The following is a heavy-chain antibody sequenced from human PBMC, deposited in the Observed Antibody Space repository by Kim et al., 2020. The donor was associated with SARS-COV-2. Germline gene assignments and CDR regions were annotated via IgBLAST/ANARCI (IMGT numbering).Heavy chain of an antibody. Sequence: SETLSLTCTVSGGSISSSSYYWGWIRQPPGKGLEWIGSIYYSGSTYYNPSLKSRVTISVDTSKNQFSLKLSSVTAADTAVYYCARLRVYNYEYGVASEGGAYDYWGQGTLVTVSS. CDR1: GGSISSSSYY. J-gene: IGHJ4*02. D-gene: IGHD3-22*01. CDR2: IYYSGST. CDR3: ARLRVYNYEYGVASEGGAYDY. V-gene: IGHV4-39*01.